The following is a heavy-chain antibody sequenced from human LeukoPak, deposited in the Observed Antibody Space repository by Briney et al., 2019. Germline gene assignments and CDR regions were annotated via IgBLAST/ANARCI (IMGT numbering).Heavy chain of an antibody. V-gene: IGHV3-49*04. J-gene: IGHJ4*02. CDR2: IRSKAYGGTT. Sequence: PGGSLRLSCTAPGFTFGDYAMSWVRQAPGKGLEWVGFIRSKAYGGTTEYAASVEGRFAISRDDSKSIAYLQMNSLKTEDTAVYYCTRGYDILTGYYDFDYWGQGTLVTVSS. CDR1: GFTFGDYA. D-gene: IGHD3-9*01. CDR3: TRGYDILTGYYDFDY.